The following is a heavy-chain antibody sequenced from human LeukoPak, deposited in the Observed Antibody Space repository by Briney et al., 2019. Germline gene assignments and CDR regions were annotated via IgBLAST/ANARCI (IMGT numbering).Heavy chain of an antibody. CDR2: IIPILGIA. J-gene: IGHJ4*02. CDR3: ARDHEAYYDSSGYYYY. CDR1: GCTFSSYA. D-gene: IGHD3-22*01. V-gene: IGHV1-69*04. Sequence: SVKVSCKASGCTFSSYAISWVRQAPGQGLEWMGRIIPILGIANYAQKSQGRVTITADKSTSTAYMELSSLRSEDTAVYYCARDHEAYYDSSGYYYYWGQGTLVTVSS.